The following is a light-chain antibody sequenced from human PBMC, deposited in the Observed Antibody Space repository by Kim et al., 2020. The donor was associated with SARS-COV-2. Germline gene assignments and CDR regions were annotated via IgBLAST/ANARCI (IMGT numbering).Light chain of an antibody. CDR1: QSVSSC. Sequence: LSQGERATLSYRASQSVSSCLSSYQQKPGQAPRLLIYDTSTRATGIPARFSGSGSGTDFTLTISSLVPEDFAVYYCQQRSNWPITFGQETRLAIK. V-gene: IGKV3-11*01. CDR3: QQRSNWPIT. J-gene: IGKJ5*01. CDR2: DTS.